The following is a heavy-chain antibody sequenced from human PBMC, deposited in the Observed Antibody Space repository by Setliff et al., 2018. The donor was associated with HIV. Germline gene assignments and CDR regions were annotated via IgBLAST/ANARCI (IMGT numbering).Heavy chain of an antibody. CDR3: AKRTFGSGRLDP. CDR2: IYTSGST. CDR1: GGSMSTYY. Sequence: SETLSLTCTVSGGSMSTYYWSWIRQPPGKGLEWIGYIYTSGSTNYNPSLRSRVTISMDTSKNQFSLDLNSVTATDTAVYYCAKRTFGSGRLDPWGQGTLVTVSS. D-gene: IGHD3-16*01. V-gene: IGHV4-4*08. J-gene: IGHJ5*02.